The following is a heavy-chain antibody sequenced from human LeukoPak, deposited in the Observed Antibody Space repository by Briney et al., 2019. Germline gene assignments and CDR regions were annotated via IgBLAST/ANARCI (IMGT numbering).Heavy chain of an antibody. D-gene: IGHD3-22*01. J-gene: IGHJ6*03. CDR2: IYYSGST. Sequence: SETLSLTCTASGGSISSYYWSWIRQPPGKGLEWIGYIYYSGSTNYNPSLKSRVTISVDTSKNQFSLKLSSVTAADTAVYYCARAAGINDSSGPYYYYYYYMDVWGKGTTVTVSS. V-gene: IGHV4-59*01. CDR1: GGSISSYY. CDR3: ARAAGINDSSGPYYYYYYYMDV.